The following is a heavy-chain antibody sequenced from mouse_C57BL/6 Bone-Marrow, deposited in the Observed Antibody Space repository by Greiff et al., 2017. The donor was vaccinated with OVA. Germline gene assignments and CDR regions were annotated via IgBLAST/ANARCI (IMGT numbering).Heavy chain of an antibody. V-gene: IGHV5-17*01. Sequence: EVKLVESGGGLVKPGGSLKLSCAASGFTFSDYGMHWVRQAPEKGLEWVAYISSGSSTIYYADTVKGRFTISRDNAKNTLFLQMTSLRSEDTAMYYCARSGYYGSSRYYFDYWGQGTTLTVSS. CDR2: ISSGSSTI. CDR1: GFTFSDYG. J-gene: IGHJ2*01. CDR3: ARSGYYGSSRYYFDY. D-gene: IGHD1-1*01.